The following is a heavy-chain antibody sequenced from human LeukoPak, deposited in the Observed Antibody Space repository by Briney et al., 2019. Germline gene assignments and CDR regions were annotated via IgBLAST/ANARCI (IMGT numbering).Heavy chain of an antibody. Sequence: ASVKASCKASGYTFTGYYMHWVRQAPGQGLERMGWNNPNSGGTNYAQKFQVRVTMTRDTSISTAYMELRRLRSGDSAVYYCARSRITMVRGVISPTSFGYWGQGTLVTVSS. J-gene: IGHJ4*02. CDR2: NNPNSGGT. CDR1: GYTFTGYY. V-gene: IGHV1-2*02. CDR3: ARSRITMVRGVISPTSFGY. D-gene: IGHD3-10*01.